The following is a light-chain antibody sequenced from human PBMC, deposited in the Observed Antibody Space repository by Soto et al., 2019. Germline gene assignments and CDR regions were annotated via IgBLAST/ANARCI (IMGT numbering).Light chain of an antibody. V-gene: IGKV1-5*03. CDR3: QQYIRYSPYT. Sequence: DIQMTQFPSTLSASIGDRVTITCRASQTISSSLAWYQQKPGKAPKLLIYKASNLQTGVPLRFSGSGSGTEFALTINSLQYDDFATYYCQQYIRYSPYTFGQGTRLEIK. CDR2: KAS. J-gene: IGKJ2*01. CDR1: QTISSS.